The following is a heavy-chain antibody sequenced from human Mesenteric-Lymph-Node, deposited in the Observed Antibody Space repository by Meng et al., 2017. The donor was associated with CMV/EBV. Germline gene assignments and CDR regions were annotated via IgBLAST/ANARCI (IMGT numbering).Heavy chain of an antibody. CDR3: AKKACSSSSCYKDY. J-gene: IGHJ4*02. CDR1: GFTFSSYG. CDR2: IWYDGSNK. V-gene: IGHV3-33*06. Sequence: GESLKISCAASGFTFSSYGMHWVRQAPGKGLEWVAVIWYDGSNKYYADSVKGRFTISRDNSKNTLYLQMNSLRAEDTAVYYCAKKACSSSSCYKDYWGQGTLVTVSS. D-gene: IGHD2-2*02.